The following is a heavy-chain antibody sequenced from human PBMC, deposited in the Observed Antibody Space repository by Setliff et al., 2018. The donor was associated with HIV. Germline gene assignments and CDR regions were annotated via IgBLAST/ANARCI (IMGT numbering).Heavy chain of an antibody. CDR2: INLSGDST. CDR3: ARSIIRPYSSGWPWYFDY. J-gene: IGHJ4*02. V-gene: IGHV1-46*01. D-gene: IGHD6-19*01. Sequence: ASVKVSCKAPQNTFTNYYMHWVRQAPGQGLEWMGIINLSGDSTIYAQKFQGKVTMTRDTSTSTVYMELSSQRSEDTAVYYCARSIIRPYSSGWPWYFDYWGQGTLVTVSS. CDR1: QNTFTNYY.